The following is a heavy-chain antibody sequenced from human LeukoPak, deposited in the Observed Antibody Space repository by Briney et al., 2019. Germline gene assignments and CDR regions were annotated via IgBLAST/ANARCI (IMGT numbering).Heavy chain of an antibody. V-gene: IGHV4-39*07. CDR1: GGSFSSSSYY. D-gene: IGHD6-6*01. CDR2: IYYSGST. CDR3: ARVGVCASSSSDY. J-gene: IGHJ4*02. Sequence: SETLSLTCTVSGGSFSSSSYYWGWIRQPPGKGLEWIGSIYYSGSTYYNPSLKSRVTISVDTSKNQFSLKLSSVTAADTAVYYCARVGVCASSSSDYWGQGTLVTVSS.